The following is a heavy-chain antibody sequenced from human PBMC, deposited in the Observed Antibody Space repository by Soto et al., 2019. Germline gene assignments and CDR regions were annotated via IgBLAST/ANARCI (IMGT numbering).Heavy chain of an antibody. CDR1: GGTFSSYA. CDR2: IIPIFGTA. V-gene: IGHV1-69*01. D-gene: IGHD5-18*01. CDR3: AREEGGGYSYGYLAYYAMDV. Sequence: QVQLVQSGAEVKKPGSSVKVSCKASGGTFSSYAISWVRQATGQGLEWMGGIIPIFGTANYAQKFQGRVTITADESTSTAYMELSSLRSEDTAVYYCAREEGGGYSYGYLAYYAMDVWCQGTTVTVSS. J-gene: IGHJ6*02.